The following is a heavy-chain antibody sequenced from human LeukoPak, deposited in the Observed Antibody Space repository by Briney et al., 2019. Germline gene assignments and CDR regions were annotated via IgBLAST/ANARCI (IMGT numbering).Heavy chain of an antibody. Sequence: PSETLSLTCAVYGGSFSGYYWSWIRQPPGKGPEWIGEINHSGSTNYNPSLKSRVTISVDTSKNQFSLKLSSVTAADTAVYYCARERRNYYGSGSPVPSYFDYWGQGTLVTVSS. CDR2: INHSGST. V-gene: IGHV4-34*01. D-gene: IGHD3-10*01. J-gene: IGHJ4*02. CDR1: GGSFSGYY. CDR3: ARERRNYYGSGSPVPSYFDY.